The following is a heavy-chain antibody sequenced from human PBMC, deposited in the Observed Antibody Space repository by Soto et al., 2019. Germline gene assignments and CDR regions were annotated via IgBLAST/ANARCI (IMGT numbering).Heavy chain of an antibody. Sequence: QVPLQESGPRLVRPSGTLSLTCTVSSGSMSTANWWSRVRQPPGRGLEWIGAIYLSGSTNYNLSHKFRSALSLDKSKNQFSLRRMSMPPPDTAMYYWARRGVSVVLTATTPFAYWGQGTLVTASS. J-gene: IGHJ4*02. CDR3: ARRGVSVVLTATTPFAY. V-gene: IGHV4-4*02. D-gene: IGHD2-21*02. CDR2: IYLSGST. CDR1: SGSMSTANW.